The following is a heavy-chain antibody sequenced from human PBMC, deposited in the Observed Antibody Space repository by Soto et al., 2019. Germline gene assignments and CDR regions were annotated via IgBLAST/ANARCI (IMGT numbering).Heavy chain of an antibody. V-gene: IGHV3-23*01. D-gene: IGHD3-3*01. Sequence: GGSLRLSCSGSGFTFSRFAMSWVRQVPGKGLEWVSAISGSCQTTYYADSVKCRFTVSRDNSNNTLYLQMNSLRAEDTAVYYCAKDQRKPAIFGVVTLSWGKGPLVTVSS. J-gene: IGHJ5*02. CDR3: AKDQRKPAIFGVVTLS. CDR2: ISGSCQTT. CDR1: GFTFSRFA.